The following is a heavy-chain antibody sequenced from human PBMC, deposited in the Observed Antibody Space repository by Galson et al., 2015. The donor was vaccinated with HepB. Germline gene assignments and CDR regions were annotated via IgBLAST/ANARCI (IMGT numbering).Heavy chain of an antibody. CDR1: GGTFSSYT. D-gene: IGHD2-2*01. J-gene: IGHJ4*02. CDR2: IIPILGIA. V-gene: IGHV1-69*04. CDR3: ATDPVGFWSTSLSYPNDY. Sequence: SVKVSCKASGGTFSSYTISWVRQAPGQGLEWMGRIIPILGIANYAQKFQGRVTITADKSTSTAYMELSSLRSEDTAVYYCATDPVGFWSTSLSYPNDYWGQGTLVTVSS.